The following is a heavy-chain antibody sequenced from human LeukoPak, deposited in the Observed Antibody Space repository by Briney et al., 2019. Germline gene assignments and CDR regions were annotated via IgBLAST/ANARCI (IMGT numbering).Heavy chain of an antibody. Sequence: PSETLSLTCAVSGGSISSGGYSWSWIRQPPGKGLEWIGHIYHSGSTYYNPSLKSRVTISVDRSKNQFSLKLSSVTAADTAVYYCARVVVKGYGMDVWGQGTTVTVSS. V-gene: IGHV4-30-2*01. CDR2: IYHSGST. J-gene: IGHJ6*02. CDR3: ARVVVKGYGMDV. D-gene: IGHD3-22*01. CDR1: GGSISSGGYS.